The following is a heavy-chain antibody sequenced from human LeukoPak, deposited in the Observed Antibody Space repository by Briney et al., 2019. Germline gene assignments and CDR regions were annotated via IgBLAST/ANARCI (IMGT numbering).Heavy chain of an antibody. D-gene: IGHD3-10*01. J-gene: IGHJ4*02. CDR3: ARDRGHGSGSPYYFDY. V-gene: IGHV4-59*12. CDR2: IYYSGST. Sequence: SETLSLTCTVSGGSISSYYWRRIRQPPGKGLEWIGYIYYSGSTNYNPSLKSRVTISVDTSKNQFSLKLSSVTAADTAVYYCARDRGHGSGSPYYFDYWGQGTLITVSS. CDR1: GGSISSYY.